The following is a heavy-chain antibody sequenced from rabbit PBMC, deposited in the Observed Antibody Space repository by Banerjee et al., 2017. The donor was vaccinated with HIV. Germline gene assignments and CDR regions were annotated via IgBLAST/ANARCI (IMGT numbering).Heavy chain of an antibody. CDR2: IYSSSGNT. CDR1: GSDISSNA. Sequence: QEQLVESGGGLVQPEGSLTLTCKASGSDISSNAMCWVRQAPGKGLELIACIYSSSGNTVYANWAKGRFTISKTSSTTVTLQMTSLTAADTATYFCARDLAGVIGWNFGLWGQGTLVTV. CDR3: ARDLAGVIGWNFGL. V-gene: IGHV1S45*01. D-gene: IGHD4-1*01. J-gene: IGHJ4*01.